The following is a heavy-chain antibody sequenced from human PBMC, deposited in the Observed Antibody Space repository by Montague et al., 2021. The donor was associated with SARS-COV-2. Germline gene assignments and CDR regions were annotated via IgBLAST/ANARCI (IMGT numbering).Heavy chain of an antibody. J-gene: IGHJ4*02. D-gene: IGHD2-21*01. V-gene: IGHV3-9*01. CDR3: AKEHETKRRGIYYFDY. CDR1: GFTFDDYA. Sequence: SLRLSCAASGFTFDDYAMHWVRQAPGKGLEWVSGISWNSGSIGXXXSXXXRFTISRDNAKNSLYLQMNSLRAEDTALYYCAKEHETKRRGIYYFDYWGQGTLVTVSS. CDR2: ISWNSGSI.